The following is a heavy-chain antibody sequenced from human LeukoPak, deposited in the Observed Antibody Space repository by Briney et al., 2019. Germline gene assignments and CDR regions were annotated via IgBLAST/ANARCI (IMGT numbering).Heavy chain of an antibody. CDR1: GYTFKSYA. CDR3: ARDPSNTSGWYIYFDY. Sequence: ASVKVSCKASGYTFKSYAISWVRQAPGQGLEWMGRISTYNGDTNYAQKFQGRVTMTTDTSTSTAYMELRSLRSDDTAVYYCARDPSNTSGWYIYFDYWGQGALVTVSS. CDR2: ISTYNGDT. J-gene: IGHJ4*02. D-gene: IGHD6-19*01. V-gene: IGHV1-18*01.